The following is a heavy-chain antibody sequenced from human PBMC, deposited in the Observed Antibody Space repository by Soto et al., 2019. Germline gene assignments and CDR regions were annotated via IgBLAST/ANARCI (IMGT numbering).Heavy chain of an antibody. Sequence: PGGSLRLSCTASGFTFKNCGMIWVRQAPGKGLEWVAAIIGTDTTNYADSVKGRFTISRDNSKDTLYLQMNGLRVEDTAIYYCAKGEALYSSHPWDPWGHGTLVTVSS. V-gene: IGHV3-23*01. CDR3: AKGEALYSSHPWDP. D-gene: IGHD3-22*01. CDR1: GFTFKNCG. J-gene: IGHJ5*02. CDR2: IIGTDTT.